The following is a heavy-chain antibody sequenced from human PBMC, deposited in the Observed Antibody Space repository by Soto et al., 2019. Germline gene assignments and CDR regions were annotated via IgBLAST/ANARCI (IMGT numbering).Heavy chain of an antibody. CDR2: INHSGST. V-gene: IGHV4-34*01. CDR1: GGSLSGYY. CDR3: ARGRRTTVTIDY. J-gene: IGHJ4*02. Sequence: SETLSLTCAVYGGSLSGYYWSWIRQPPGKGLEWIGEINHSGSTNYNPSLKSRVTISVDTSKNQFSLKLSSVTAADTAVYYCARGRRTTVTIDYWGQGT. D-gene: IGHD4-17*01.